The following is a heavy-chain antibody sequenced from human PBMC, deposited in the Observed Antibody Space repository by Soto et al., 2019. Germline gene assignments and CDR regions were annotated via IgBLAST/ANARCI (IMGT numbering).Heavy chain of an antibody. Sequence: ASVKVSCKASGYTFTSYGISWVRQAPGQGLEWMGWISAYNGNTNYAQKLQGRVTMTTDTSTSTAYMELRSLRSDDTAVYYCARDGIRLNPPLTTGLSVRLPDPDSRVDYWGQGTLVTVSS. D-gene: IGHD2-8*02. CDR3: ARDGIRLNPPLTTGLSVRLPDPDSRVDY. CDR1: GYTFTSYG. J-gene: IGHJ4*02. V-gene: IGHV1-18*01. CDR2: ISAYNGNT.